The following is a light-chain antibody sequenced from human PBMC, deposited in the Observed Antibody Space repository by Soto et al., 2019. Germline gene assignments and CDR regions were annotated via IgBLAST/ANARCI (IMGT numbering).Light chain of an antibody. CDR2: AAS. CDR3: QEYNSVVLT. J-gene: IGKJ4*01. Sequence: DIQMTQSPSSLSASVGDRVTITCRASQGISNYLAWYQQKPGKVPKLLIYAASTLRSGVPSRFSGSRSGTDFTLTISSLQPEDVGSYYCQEYNSVVLTFGGGTKVDIK. CDR1: QGISNY. V-gene: IGKV1-27*01.